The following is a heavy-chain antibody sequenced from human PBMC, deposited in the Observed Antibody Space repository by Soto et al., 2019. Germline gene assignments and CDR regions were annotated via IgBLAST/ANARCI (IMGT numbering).Heavy chain of an antibody. CDR2: TLYRSSKWYN. V-gene: IGHV6-1*01. Sequence: QVQLQQSGPGLVKPSQTLSLTCAISGDSVSTNIAAWSWIRQSPSRGLEGLGRTLYRSSKWYNEYAVSVKSRMTINPDTSKNQFSLQLNSVTPEDTAVYYCARDAAPTLNYPHGMDVWGQGTAVTVSS. CDR3: ARDAAPTLNYPHGMDV. CDR1: GDSVSTNIAA. D-gene: IGHD1-7*01. J-gene: IGHJ6*02.